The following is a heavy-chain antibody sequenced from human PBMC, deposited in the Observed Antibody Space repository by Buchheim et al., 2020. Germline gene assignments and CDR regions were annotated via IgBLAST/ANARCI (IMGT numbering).Heavy chain of an antibody. CDR2: ISSSGSTI. CDR1: GFTFSSYE. D-gene: IGHD2-15*01. Sequence: EVQLVESGGGLVQPGGSLRLSCAASGFTFSSYEMNWVRQAPGKGLEWVSYISSSGSTIYYADSVKGRFTISRDNAKNSLYLQMNSLRAEDTAVYYCARAGVMVAATPVGLDYWGQGTL. V-gene: IGHV3-48*03. CDR3: ARAGVMVAATPVGLDY. J-gene: IGHJ4*02.